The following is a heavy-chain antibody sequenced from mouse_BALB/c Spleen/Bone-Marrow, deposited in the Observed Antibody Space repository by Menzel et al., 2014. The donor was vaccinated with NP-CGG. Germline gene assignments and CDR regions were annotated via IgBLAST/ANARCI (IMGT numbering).Heavy chain of an antibody. CDR3: ARPDYYGYLNY. D-gene: IGHD1-1*01. V-gene: IGHV4-1*02. CDR1: GFDFSRYW. Sequence: ESGGGLVQPGGSLKLSCAASGFDFSRYWMSWVRQAPGKGLGWIGEINPDSRTINYSPSLKDKFIISRDNAKNTLYLRLNKVRSEGTALYYCARPDYYGYLNYWGQGTTLTVSS. CDR2: INPDSRTI. J-gene: IGHJ2*01.